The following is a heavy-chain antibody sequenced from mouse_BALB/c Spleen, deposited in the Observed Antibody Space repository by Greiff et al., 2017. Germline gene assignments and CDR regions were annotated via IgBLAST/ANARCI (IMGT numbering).Heavy chain of an antibody. CDR2: IWAGGST. J-gene: IGHJ2*01. CDR3: ARDRHYGNSYYFDY. D-gene: IGHD2-1*01. CDR1: GFSLTSYG. Sequence: VHLVESGPGLVAPSQSLSITCTVSGFSLTSYGVHWVRQPPGKGLEWLGVIWAGGSTNYNSALMSRLSISKDNSKSQVFLKMNSLQTDDTAMYYCARDRHYGNSYYFDYWGQGTTLTVSS. V-gene: IGHV2-9*02.